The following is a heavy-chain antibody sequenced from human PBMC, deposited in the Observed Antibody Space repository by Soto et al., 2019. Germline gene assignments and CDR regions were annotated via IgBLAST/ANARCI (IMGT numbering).Heavy chain of an antibody. CDR1: GYTFTSYS. V-gene: IGHV1-46*01. CDR3: ARAVVDTAICDY. CDR2: INPSGGST. Sequence: QVQLVQSGAEVKKPGASVKVSCKASGYTFTSYSMHWVRQAPGQGLEWMGIINPSGGSTSYAQKFQGRVTMTRDTSTSTVYVELSSMRFEATAVYYCARAVVDTAICDYVGQGTLVTVSS. D-gene: IGHD5-18*01. J-gene: IGHJ4*02.